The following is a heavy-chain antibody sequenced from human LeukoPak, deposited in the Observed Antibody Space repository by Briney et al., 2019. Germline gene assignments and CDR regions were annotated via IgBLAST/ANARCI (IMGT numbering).Heavy chain of an antibody. D-gene: IGHD3-10*01. Sequence: GGSLRLSCAASGFTFSSYGMHWVRQAPGKGLEWVAVISYDGSNKYYADSVKGRFTISRDNSKNTLYLQMNSLRAEDTAVYYRAKVYYYYGSGSYPYGMDVWGQGTTVTVSS. CDR3: AKVYYYYGSGSYPYGMDV. CDR2: ISYDGSNK. J-gene: IGHJ6*02. CDR1: GFTFSSYG. V-gene: IGHV3-30*18.